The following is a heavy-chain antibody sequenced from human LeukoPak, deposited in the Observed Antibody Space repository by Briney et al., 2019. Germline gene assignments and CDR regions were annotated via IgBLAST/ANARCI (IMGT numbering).Heavy chain of an antibody. Sequence: GGSLRLSCAASGFTFSSYSMNWVRQAPGKGLEWVSSISSSSSYIYYADSVKGRFTISRDNSKKTLYLQMNSLLSEDTAVYCCARGKGSGAYLIDYWGQGTLVTVSS. CDR2: ISSSSSYI. J-gene: IGHJ4*02. D-gene: IGHD1-26*01. CDR3: ARGKGSGAYLIDY. V-gene: IGHV3-21*01. CDR1: GFTFSSYS.